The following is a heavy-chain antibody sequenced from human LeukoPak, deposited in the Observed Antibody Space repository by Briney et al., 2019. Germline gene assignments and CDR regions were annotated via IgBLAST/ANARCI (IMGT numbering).Heavy chain of an antibody. Sequence: GGSLRLSCAASGFTFSSYGMSWVRQAPGKGLEWVSAISGSGGSTYYADSVKGRFTISRDNSKNTLYLQMNSLRAEDAALYYCARENWSDASDIWGQGTMVTVSS. V-gene: IGHV3-23*01. J-gene: IGHJ3*02. D-gene: IGHD1-1*01. CDR3: ARENWSDASDI. CDR2: ISGSGGST. CDR1: GFTFSSYG.